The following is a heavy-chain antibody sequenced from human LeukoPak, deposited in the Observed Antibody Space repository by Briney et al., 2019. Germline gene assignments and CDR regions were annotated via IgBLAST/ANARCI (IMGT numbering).Heavy chain of an antibody. J-gene: IGHJ3*01. Sequence: PGGSLRLSCVASGFSFSTYWLSWVRQAPGKGLEWVANIKQDESDRQYVDSVKGRFTISRDNAKNPLYLQMNSLTAEDTAVFYCARRRYGEGFDVWGQGTMVTVSS. CDR1: GFSFSTYW. CDR2: IKQDESDR. CDR3: ARRRYGEGFDV. D-gene: IGHD4-17*01. V-gene: IGHV3-7*01.